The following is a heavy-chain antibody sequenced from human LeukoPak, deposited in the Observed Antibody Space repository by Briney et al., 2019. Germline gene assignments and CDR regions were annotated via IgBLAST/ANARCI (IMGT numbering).Heavy chain of an antibody. D-gene: IGHD3-22*01. CDR2: VNWNGGST. J-gene: IGHJ4*02. Sequence: GGSLRLACAASGFTFRSYWMTWVRQVPGKGLEWVSGVNWNGGSTGYADSVKGRFTISRDNAKNSLYLQKNSLRAEDTALYYCARASLYDNSAYYLDYWGQGTLVTVSS. V-gene: IGHV3-20*04. CDR1: GFTFRSYW. CDR3: ARASLYDNSAYYLDY.